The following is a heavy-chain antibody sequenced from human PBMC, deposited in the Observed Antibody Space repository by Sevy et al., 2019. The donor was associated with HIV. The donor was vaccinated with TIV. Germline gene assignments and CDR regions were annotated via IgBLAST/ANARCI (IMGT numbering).Heavy chain of an antibody. D-gene: IGHD3-10*01. CDR1: GYTFTSYG. Sequence: ASVKVSCKASGYTFTSYGISWVRQAPGQGLEWMGWISAYNGNTNYAQKLQGRVTMTTDTSTSTAYMELRSLRSDDTAVYYLARVGYYGSGSYRSGCDAFDIWGQGTMVTVSS. CDR3: ARVGYYGSGSYRSGCDAFDI. CDR2: ISAYNGNT. V-gene: IGHV1-18*01. J-gene: IGHJ3*02.